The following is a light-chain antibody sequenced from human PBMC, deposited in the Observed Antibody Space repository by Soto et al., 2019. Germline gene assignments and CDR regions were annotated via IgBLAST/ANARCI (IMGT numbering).Light chain of an antibody. CDR3: TSYRISTTLVV. J-gene: IGLJ2*01. CDR1: SSDVGGYNY. V-gene: IGLV2-14*01. CDR2: EVS. Sequence: QSVLTQPASVSGSPGQSITISCTGTSSDVGGYNYVSWYQQHPGKAPKLLIYEVSNRPSGVSNRFSGSKSGNTASLTISGLQAEDEADYYCTSYRISTTLVVFGGGTKVTVL.